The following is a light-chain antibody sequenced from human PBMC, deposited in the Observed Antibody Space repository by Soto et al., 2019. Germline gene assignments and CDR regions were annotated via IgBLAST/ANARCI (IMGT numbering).Light chain of an antibody. V-gene: IGKV1-9*01. Sequence: IHLTQSPSFLSASVGDRVTITCRASEGISNFLAWYQQKPGKAPELLIYTASTLRRVVPSRGSGSGPGTEFTHTISSLQPEDFATFYCQQLHTDPYTFGQGTRLDI. CDR1: EGISNF. CDR2: TAS. CDR3: QQLHTDPYT. J-gene: IGKJ2*01.